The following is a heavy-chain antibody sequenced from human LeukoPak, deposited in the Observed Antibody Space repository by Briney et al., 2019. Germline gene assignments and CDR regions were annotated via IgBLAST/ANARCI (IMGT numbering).Heavy chain of an antibody. D-gene: IGHD1-14*01. Sequence: ASVKVSCKASGYTFTSYYMHWVRQAPGQGLEWMGIINPSGGSTSYAQKFQGRVTMTRDTSASTVYMELSSLRSEDTAVYYCARDNREGYFDYWGQGTLVTVSS. CDR1: GYTFTSYY. CDR2: INPSGGST. J-gene: IGHJ4*02. CDR3: ARDNREGYFDY. V-gene: IGHV1-46*01.